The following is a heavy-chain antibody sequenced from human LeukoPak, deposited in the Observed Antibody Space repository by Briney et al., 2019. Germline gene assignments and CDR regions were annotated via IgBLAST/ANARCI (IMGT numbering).Heavy chain of an antibody. Sequence: GESLKISCKGSGYSFTSYWIGWVRQMPGKGLEWMGIIYPGDSDTRYSPSFQGQVTISADKSISTAYLQWSSLKASDTAMYYCARNFGTMIARGYFDYWGQGTLVTVSS. CDR1: GYSFTSYW. D-gene: IGHD3-22*01. J-gene: IGHJ4*02. CDR2: IYPGDSDT. V-gene: IGHV5-51*01. CDR3: ARNFGTMIARGYFDY.